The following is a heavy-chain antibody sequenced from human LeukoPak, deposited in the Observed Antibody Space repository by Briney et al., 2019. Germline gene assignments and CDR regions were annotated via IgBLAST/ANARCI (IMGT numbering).Heavy chain of an antibody. Sequence: GGSLRLSCAASGFTFSSYGMMWVRQAPGKGLEWVSAITGSGGSTYYADSVKGRWTIARENSKTTVYLQMHSLRAEDTALYYCAKANRNYYGMDVWGQGTTVTVSS. V-gene: IGHV3-23*01. CDR1: GFTFSSYG. D-gene: IGHD2/OR15-2a*01. J-gene: IGHJ6*02. CDR3: AKANRNYYGMDV. CDR2: ITGSGGST.